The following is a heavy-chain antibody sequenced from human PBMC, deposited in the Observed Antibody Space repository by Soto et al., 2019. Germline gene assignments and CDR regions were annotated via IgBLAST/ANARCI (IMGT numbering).Heavy chain of an antibody. Sequence: EVQLVESGGCLVQPGGSLRLSCAASGFTVSSNYMSWVRQAPGKGLEWVSVIYSGGSTYYADSVKGRFTISRHNSKNTLYLQMNSLRAEDTAVYYCARVGSSSSEGAFDIWGQGTMVTVSS. J-gene: IGHJ3*02. CDR2: IYSGGST. D-gene: IGHD6-6*01. CDR1: GFTVSSNY. CDR3: ARVGSSSSEGAFDI. V-gene: IGHV3-53*04.